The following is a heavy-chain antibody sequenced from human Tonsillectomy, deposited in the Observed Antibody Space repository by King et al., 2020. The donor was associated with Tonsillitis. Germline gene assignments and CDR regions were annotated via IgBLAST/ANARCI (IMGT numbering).Heavy chain of an antibody. CDR2: ISVSGGST. CDR3: AKDSARGETFTILAVTYYFDY. D-gene: IGHD3-9*01. CDR1: GFTFSSYA. J-gene: IGHJ4*02. Sequence: DVQLVESGGGLVQPGGSLRLSCAASGFTFSSYAMSWVRQAPGKGLEWVSAISVSGGSTYYADSVKGRFTISRDNSKNTLYLQMNSLRAEDTAVYYCAKDSARGETFTILAVTYYFDYWGQGTLVTVSS. V-gene: IGHV3-23*04.